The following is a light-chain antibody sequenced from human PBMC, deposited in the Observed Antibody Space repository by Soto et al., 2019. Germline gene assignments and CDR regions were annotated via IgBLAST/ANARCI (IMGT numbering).Light chain of an antibody. CDR2: IDD. CDR3: ASWDDSLNGWV. V-gene: IGLV1-44*01. Sequence: QAVLTQPPSASGTPGQRVTISCSGSSSNIGNNAVNWYQQLPTTAPKLLINIDDQRPSGVPDRFSGSKSGTSASLAISGLQSEDEADYYCASWDDSLNGWVFGGGTKLPVL. CDR1: SSNIGNNA. J-gene: IGLJ3*02.